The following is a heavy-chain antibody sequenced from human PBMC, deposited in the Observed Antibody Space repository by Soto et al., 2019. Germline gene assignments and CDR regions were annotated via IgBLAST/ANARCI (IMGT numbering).Heavy chain of an antibody. CDR3: ARGTVRALDY. CDR2: INHSGST. D-gene: IGHD3-10*01. V-gene: IGHV4-34*01. J-gene: IGHJ4*02. Sequence: QVQLQQWGAGLLKPSETLSLTCAVYGGSFSGYYWSWIRQPPGKGLEWIGEINHSGSTNYNPSLKCRVTISVDTSKNQFSLKLSSVTAADTAVYYCARGTVRALDYWGQGTLVTVSS. CDR1: GGSFSGYY.